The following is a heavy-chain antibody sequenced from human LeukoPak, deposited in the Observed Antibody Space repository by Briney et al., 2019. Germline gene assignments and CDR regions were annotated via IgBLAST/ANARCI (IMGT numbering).Heavy chain of an antibody. D-gene: IGHD3-10*01. CDR1: GFTFSSYA. Sequence: GGSLRLSCAASGFTFSSYAMSWVRQAPGKGLEWVSAISGSGGSTYYADSVKGRFTISRDNSKNTLYLQMNSLRAEDTAVYYCAKDRGPQLNGYLDLWGRGTLVTVSS. CDR2: ISGSGGST. CDR3: AKDRGPQLNGYLDL. J-gene: IGHJ2*01. V-gene: IGHV3-23*01.